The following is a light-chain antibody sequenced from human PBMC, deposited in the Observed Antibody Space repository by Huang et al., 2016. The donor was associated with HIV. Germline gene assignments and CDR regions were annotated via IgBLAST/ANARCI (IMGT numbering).Light chain of an antibody. Sequence: EIVMTQSPGTMSLSPGDRATLSCRASQSISSRYLAWDQQKPGQAPRLLIYAAASRATGIPDRFRGSGSGTDVTLTINTLDPKDCAVYYCQQYGSSPLTFGGGTKVEIK. J-gene: IGKJ4*01. CDR1: QSISSRY. CDR2: AAA. V-gene: IGKV3-20*01. CDR3: QQYGSSPLT.